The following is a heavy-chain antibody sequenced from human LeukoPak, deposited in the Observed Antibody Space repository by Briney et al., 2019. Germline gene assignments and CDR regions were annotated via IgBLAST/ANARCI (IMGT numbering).Heavy chain of an antibody. CDR1: GFSLSSHW. Sequence: GGSLRLSCAASGFSLSSHWTSWVRQAPGKGLEWVANINQDGSEKYYVDSVKGRFTISRDNAKNSLYLQMNSLRAEDTALYYCAKDMGPASYSSSWPLDYWGQGTLVTVSS. CDR3: AKDMGPASYSSSWPLDY. CDR2: INQDGSEK. D-gene: IGHD6-13*01. V-gene: IGHV3-7*03. J-gene: IGHJ4*02.